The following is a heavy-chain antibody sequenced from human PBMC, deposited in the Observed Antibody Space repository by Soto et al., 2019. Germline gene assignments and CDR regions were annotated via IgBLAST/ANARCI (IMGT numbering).Heavy chain of an antibody. D-gene: IGHD6-19*01. J-gene: IGHJ4*02. Sequence: GESLKISCKGSGYSFTSYWIGWVRQMPGKGLEWMGIIYPGDSDTRYSPSFQGQVTISADKSISTAYLQWSSLKASDTAMYYCARTRRGTGWYSYFDYWGQGTLVTVSS. CDR3: ARTRRGTGWYSYFDY. CDR2: IYPGDSDT. CDR1: GYSFTSYW. V-gene: IGHV5-51*01.